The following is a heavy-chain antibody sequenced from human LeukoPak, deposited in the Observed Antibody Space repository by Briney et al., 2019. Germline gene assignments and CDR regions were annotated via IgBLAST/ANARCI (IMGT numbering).Heavy chain of an antibody. CDR2: INHSGST. Sequence: SETLSLTCAVYGGSFSGYYWSWIRQPPGKGLEWIGEINHSGSTNYNPPLKSRVTISVDTSKNQFSLKLSSVTAADTAVYYCARGRGWFGESYFDYWGQGTLVTVSS. CDR3: ARGRGWFGESYFDY. V-gene: IGHV4-34*01. CDR1: GGSFSGYY. D-gene: IGHD3-10*01. J-gene: IGHJ4*02.